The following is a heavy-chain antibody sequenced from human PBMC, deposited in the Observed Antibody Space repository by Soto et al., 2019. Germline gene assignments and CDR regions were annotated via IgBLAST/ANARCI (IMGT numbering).Heavy chain of an antibody. D-gene: IGHD1-26*01. V-gene: IGHV3-23*01. J-gene: IGHJ4*02. CDR2: ISGSGGST. CDR3: VKGGSYYFFDFDY. Sequence: EVQLLESGGGLVQPGGSLRLSCAASGFTFSSYAMSWVRQAPGKGLEWVSAISGSGGSTYYADSVKGRFTISRDKSKNTLYLQMNSLRAEDTAVYYCVKGGSYYFFDFDYWGQGTLVTVSS. CDR1: GFTFSSYA.